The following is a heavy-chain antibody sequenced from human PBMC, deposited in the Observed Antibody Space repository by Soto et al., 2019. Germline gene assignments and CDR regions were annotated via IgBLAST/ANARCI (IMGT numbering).Heavy chain of an antibody. J-gene: IGHJ6*03. Sequence: ASVKVSCKASGYTFSSYAMHWVRQAPGQRLEWMGWINAGNGNTKYSQKFQGRVTITTDASASTAYMELSSLRSEDTAVYYCARGWAGIAAAGTGRYYMDVWGKGTTVTVSS. CDR3: ARGWAGIAAAGTGRYYMDV. CDR2: INAGNGNT. V-gene: IGHV1-3*01. D-gene: IGHD6-13*01. CDR1: GYTFSSYA.